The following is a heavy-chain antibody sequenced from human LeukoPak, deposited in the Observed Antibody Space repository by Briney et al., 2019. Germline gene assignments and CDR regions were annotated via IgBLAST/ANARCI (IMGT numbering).Heavy chain of an antibody. CDR2: ISAYNGNT. J-gene: IGHJ4*02. CDR1: GYTFTSYG. V-gene: IGHV1-18*01. Sequence: ASVKVSCKASGYTFTSYGISWVRQAPGQGLEWMGWISAYNGNTNYAQKLQGRVTMTTDTSTSTAYMELRSLRSDDTAVYYCARVRDPPVVVPAAPNFDYWGQGTLVTVSS. CDR3: ARVRDPPVVVPAAPNFDY. D-gene: IGHD2-2*01.